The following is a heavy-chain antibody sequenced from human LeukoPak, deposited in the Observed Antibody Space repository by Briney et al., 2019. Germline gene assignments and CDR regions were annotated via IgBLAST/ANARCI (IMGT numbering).Heavy chain of an antibody. CDR1: GLTFSSYG. CDR2: ISYDGSYK. J-gene: IGHJ4*02. CDR3: AKVGDYGDYALDY. Sequence: PGGSLRLSCAASGLTFSSYGMHWVRQAPGKGLEWVAVISYDGSYKYYADSVKGRFTISRDNSTNTLYLQMNSLRAEDTAVYYCAKVGDYGDYALDYWGQGTLVTVSS. V-gene: IGHV3-30*18. D-gene: IGHD4-17*01.